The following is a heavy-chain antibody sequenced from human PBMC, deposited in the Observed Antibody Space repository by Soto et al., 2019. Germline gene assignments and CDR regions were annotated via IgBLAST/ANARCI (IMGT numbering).Heavy chain of an antibody. CDR1: GYTFTSYG. D-gene: IGHD3-16*01. CDR2: ISAYNGNT. J-gene: IGHJ6*02. V-gene: IGHV1-18*01. CDR3: ERRIGGSYYYYGMDV. Sequence: QVQLVQSGAEVKKPGASVKVSCKASGYTFTSYGISWVRQAPGQGVEWMGWISAYNGNTNYAQKLQGSIITSTDPSTSTGYMELRGLRFDDTAVYYCERRIGGSYYYYGMDVWGQGTTVTVSS.